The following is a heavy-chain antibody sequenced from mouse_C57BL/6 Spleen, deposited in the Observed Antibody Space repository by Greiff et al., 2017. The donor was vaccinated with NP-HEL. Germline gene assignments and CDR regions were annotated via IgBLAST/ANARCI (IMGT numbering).Heavy chain of an antibody. V-gene: IGHV1-18*01. CDR3: ARSLYYGYDAGYYYAMDY. CDR1: GYTFTDYN. D-gene: IGHD2-2*01. Sequence: VQLKESGPELVKPGASVKIPCKASGYTFTDYNMDWVKQSHGKSLEWIGDINPNNGGTIYNQKFKGKATLTVDKSSSTAYMELRSLTSEDTAVYYCARSLYYGYDAGYYYAMDYWGQGTSVTVSS. CDR2: INPNNGGT. J-gene: IGHJ4*01.